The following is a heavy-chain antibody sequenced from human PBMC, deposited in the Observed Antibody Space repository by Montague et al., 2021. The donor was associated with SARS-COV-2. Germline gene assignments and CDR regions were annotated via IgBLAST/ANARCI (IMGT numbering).Heavy chain of an antibody. J-gene: IGHJ1*01. CDR3: ARDLYASAWSGLFRH. CDR2: ISSTSTYI. CDR1: GFTFSSYY. Sequence: SLRLSCAASGFTFSSYYMNWVRQAPGKGLEWVSSISSTSTYIHSADSVKGRFTISRDNAKNSLYLQMNSLRAEDTAVYYCARDLYASAWSGLFRHWGQGTLVTVSS. D-gene: IGHD6-19*01. V-gene: IGHV3-21*01.